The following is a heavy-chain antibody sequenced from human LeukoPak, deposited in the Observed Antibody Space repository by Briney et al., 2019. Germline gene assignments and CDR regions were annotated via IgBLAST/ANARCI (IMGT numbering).Heavy chain of an antibody. CDR1: GGSFSGYY. CDR2: INHSGST. V-gene: IGHV4-34*01. D-gene: IGHD5-12*01. CDR3: ARGGVADY. Sequence: SETLSLTCAVYGGSFSGYYWSWIRQPPGKGLEWIGEINHSGSTNYHPSLKSRVTISVDTSKNQFSLKLSSVTAADTAVYYCARGGVADYWGQGTLVTVSS. J-gene: IGHJ4*02.